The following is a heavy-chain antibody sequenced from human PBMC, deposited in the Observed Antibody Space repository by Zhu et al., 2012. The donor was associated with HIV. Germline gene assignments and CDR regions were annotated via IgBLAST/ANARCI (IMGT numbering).Heavy chain of an antibody. D-gene: IGHD3-10*01. CDR2: INHSGST. Sequence: QVQLQQWGAGLLKPSETLSLTCAVYGGSFSGYYWSWIRQPPGKGLEWIGEINHSGSTNYNPSLKSRLTMSVDTSKNQFSLKLSSVTAADTAVYYCARVLLWFGESSEAGYYFDYWGQGTLVTVS. V-gene: IGHV4-34*01. J-gene: IGHJ4*02. CDR1: GGSFSGYY. CDR3: ARVLLWFGESSEAGYYFDY.